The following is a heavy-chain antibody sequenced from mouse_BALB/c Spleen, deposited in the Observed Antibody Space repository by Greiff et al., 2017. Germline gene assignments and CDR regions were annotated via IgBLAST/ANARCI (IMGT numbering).Heavy chain of an antibody. Sequence: EVQVVESGGGLVKPGGSLKLSCAASGFTFSDYYMYWVRQTPEKRLEWVATISDGGSYTYYPDSVKGRFTISRDNAKNNLYLQMSSLKSEDTAMYYCARGVVDYYAMDYWGQGTSVTVSS. CDR2: ISDGGSYT. CDR1: GFTFSDYY. J-gene: IGHJ4*01. V-gene: IGHV5-4*02. D-gene: IGHD1-1*01. CDR3: ARGVVDYYAMDY.